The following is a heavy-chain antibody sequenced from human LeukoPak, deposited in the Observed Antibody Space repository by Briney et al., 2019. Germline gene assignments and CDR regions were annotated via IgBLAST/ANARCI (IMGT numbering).Heavy chain of an antibody. CDR3: ARYYCGGDCYSGYFDY. J-gene: IGHJ4*02. CDR1: GGSISSSTSY. V-gene: IGHV4-39*01. CDR2: IYYSGST. D-gene: IGHD2-21*02. Sequence: SEILSLTCTVSGGSISSSTSYWGWIRQPPGKGLEWIGNIYYSGSTYYNPSLKSRVTISVDTSKKQFSLRLSSVTAADTVVYYCARYYCGGDCYSGYFDYWGQGTLVTVSS.